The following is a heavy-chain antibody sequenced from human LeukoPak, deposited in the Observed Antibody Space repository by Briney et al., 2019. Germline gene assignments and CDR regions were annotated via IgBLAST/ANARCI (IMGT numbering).Heavy chain of an antibody. V-gene: IGHV1-18*01. CDR1: SYTFTSYG. D-gene: IGHD6-13*01. CDR3: ARDWGSSWYPSYFDY. Sequence: ASVKVSCKASSYTFTSYGISWVRQAPGQGLEWMGWISAYNGNTNYAQKLQGRVTMTTDTSTSTAYMELRSLRSDDTAVYYCARDWGSSWYPSYFDYWGQGTLVTVSS. CDR2: ISAYNGNT. J-gene: IGHJ4*02.